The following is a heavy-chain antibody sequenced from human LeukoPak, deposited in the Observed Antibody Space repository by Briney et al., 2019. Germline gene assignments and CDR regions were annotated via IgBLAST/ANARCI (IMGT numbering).Heavy chain of an antibody. CDR1: GITFSNSW. Sequence: GGSLRLSCAASGITFSNSWMHWVRQAPGKGLEWVANINQDGSHKYYVDSVKGRFTISRDTAKNSLYLQMNSPRAEDTAVYYCARDRGFTSFDYWGQGILVSVSS. V-gene: IGHV3-7*01. CDR2: INQDGSHK. D-gene: IGHD5-12*01. J-gene: IGHJ4*02. CDR3: ARDRGFTSFDY.